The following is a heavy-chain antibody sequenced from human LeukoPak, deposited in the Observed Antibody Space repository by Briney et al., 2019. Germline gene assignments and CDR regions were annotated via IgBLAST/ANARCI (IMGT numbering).Heavy chain of an antibody. CDR3: AKGEDRMGGIVDY. CDR2: VTDSGVNT. J-gene: IGHJ4*02. D-gene: IGHD3-22*01. V-gene: IGHV3-23*01. CDR1: GFTFSNSV. Sequence: QAGGSLRLSCAASGFTFSNSVMSWVRQAPGKGLEWVSTVTDSGVNTYYADSVKGRFTVSRDNSKNTLHLQMSSLRAEDTAIYYCAKGEDRMGGIVDYWGQGTLVTVSS.